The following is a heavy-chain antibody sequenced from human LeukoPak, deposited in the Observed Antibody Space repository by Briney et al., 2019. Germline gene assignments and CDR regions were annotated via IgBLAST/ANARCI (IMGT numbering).Heavy chain of an antibody. Sequence: ASVKVSCKSSGYTFTSYDINWVRQATGQGLEWMGWMNPNSGNTGYEQKFQGRVTMTRKTSISTAYMELSSLRSEDTAVYYCAREGDAHSSGWYFWGQGTLVTVSS. J-gene: IGHJ4*02. CDR2: MNPNSGNT. V-gene: IGHV1-8*01. CDR1: GYTFTSYD. D-gene: IGHD6-19*01. CDR3: AREGDAHSSGWYF.